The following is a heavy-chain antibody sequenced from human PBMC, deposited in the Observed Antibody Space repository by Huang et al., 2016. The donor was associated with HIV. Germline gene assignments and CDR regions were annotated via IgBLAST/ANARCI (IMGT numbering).Heavy chain of an antibody. Sequence: QVQLQQWGAGLLRPSETLSLTCAVYGGSFSGYYGTWIRQPPGKGLEWIGEINHSESTNYNPVLKSRVTISVDTSRNQFSLTLTSGTAADTAVYYCARGQGGYYYYYMDVWGKGTTVTVSS. CDR3: ARGQGGYYYYYMDV. V-gene: IGHV4-34*01. CDR1: GGSFSGYY. J-gene: IGHJ6*03. CDR2: INHSEST.